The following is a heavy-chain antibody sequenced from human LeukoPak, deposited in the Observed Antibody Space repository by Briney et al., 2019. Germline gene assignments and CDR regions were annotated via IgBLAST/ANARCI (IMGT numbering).Heavy chain of an antibody. CDR1: GYTFTSYG. J-gene: IGHJ4*02. CDR3: ARVGLDFWSGYLDYFDY. V-gene: IGHV1-18*01. D-gene: IGHD3-3*01. CDR2: ISAYNGNT. Sequence: ASVKVSCKASGYTFTSYGISWVRQAPGQGLEWMGWISAYNGNTNYAQKFQGRVTMTTDTSTSTAYMELRSLRSDDTAVYYCARVGLDFWSGYLDYFDYWGQGTLVTVSS.